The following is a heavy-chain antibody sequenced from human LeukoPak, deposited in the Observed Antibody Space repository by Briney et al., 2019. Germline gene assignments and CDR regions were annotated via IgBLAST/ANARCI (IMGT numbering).Heavy chain of an antibody. V-gene: IGHV3-23*01. J-gene: IGHJ4*02. CDR2: ISTSGTP. Sequence: GGSLRLSCVASGFTFNYYGMNWVRQAPGKGLEWVSLISTSGTPHYADSVKGRFTISRDNSKNTLYLQINSLRAEDTAVYYCAKDLDSSGWYESPGNYWGQGTLVTVSS. D-gene: IGHD6-19*01. CDR1: GFTFNYYG. CDR3: AKDLDSSGWYESPGNY.